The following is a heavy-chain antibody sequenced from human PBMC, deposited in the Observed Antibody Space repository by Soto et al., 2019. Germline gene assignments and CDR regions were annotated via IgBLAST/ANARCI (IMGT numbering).Heavy chain of an antibody. Sequence: ASVKVSCKASGYTFTSYGISWVRQAPGQGLEWMGWISAYNGNTNYAQKLQGRVTMTTDTSTSTAYMGLRSLRSDDTAVYYCARDHWGSIVVVLAAIHYYYYGMDVWGQGTTVTVSS. CDR1: GYTFTSYG. V-gene: IGHV1-18*04. CDR3: ARDHWGSIVVVLAAIHYYYYGMDV. CDR2: ISAYNGNT. J-gene: IGHJ6*02. D-gene: IGHD2-2*01.